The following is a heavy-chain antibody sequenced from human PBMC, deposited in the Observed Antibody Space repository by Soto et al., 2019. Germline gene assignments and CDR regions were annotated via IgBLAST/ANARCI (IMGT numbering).Heavy chain of an antibody. CDR3: ARGGYYDSSGYPMVGYYYYGMDV. CDR2: ISAYNGNT. V-gene: IGHV1-18*01. CDR1: GYTFTSYG. Sequence: QVQLVQSGAEVKKPGASVKVSCKASGYTFTSYGISWVRQAPGQGLEWMGWISAYNGNTNYAQKPQGRVTMTTDTTKSPAYMELRSLRSDDTAVYYCARGGYYDSSGYPMVGYYYYGMDVWGQGTTVTVSS. J-gene: IGHJ6*02. D-gene: IGHD3-22*01.